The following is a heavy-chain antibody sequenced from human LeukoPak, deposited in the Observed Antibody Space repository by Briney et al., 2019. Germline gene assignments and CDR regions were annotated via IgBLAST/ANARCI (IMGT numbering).Heavy chain of an antibody. J-gene: IGHJ3*02. V-gene: IGHV3-23*01. CDR1: GFTFGSYA. CDR3: ANEMGAAWVDAFDI. D-gene: IGHD1-26*01. CDR2: ISGSGGNT. Sequence: GGSLRLFCVASGFTFGSYAMSWVRQAPGKGLEWVSAISGSGGNTFYADSVKGRFTISRDNSKNTLYLQMNSLRAEDTAVYYCANEMGAAWVDAFDIWGQGTMVTVSS.